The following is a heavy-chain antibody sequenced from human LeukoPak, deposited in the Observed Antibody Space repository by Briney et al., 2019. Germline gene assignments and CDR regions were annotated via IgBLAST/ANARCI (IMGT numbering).Heavy chain of an antibody. J-gene: IGHJ4*02. CDR1: RYTFTGHY. D-gene: IGHD1-1*01. Sequence: ASVKVSCKASRYTFTGHYMHWVRPAPGRGVEWMGWMHPNSDDTGYAQKFQGRVTMTRNTSIRTAYMELSRLTPEDTAGYYCARHFGTGDNFDYWGQGTLLIVSS. CDR3: ARHFGTGDNFDY. V-gene: IGHV1-8*02. CDR2: MHPNSDDT.